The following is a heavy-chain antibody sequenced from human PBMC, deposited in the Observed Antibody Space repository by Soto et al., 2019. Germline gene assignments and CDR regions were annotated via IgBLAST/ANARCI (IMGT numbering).Heavy chain of an antibody. CDR1: GFTVSSNY. CDR3: ARGGRTYYYYYYMDV. J-gene: IGHJ6*03. D-gene: IGHD6-6*01. V-gene: IGHV3-66*01. Sequence: EVQLVESGGGLVQPGGSLRLSCAASGFTVSSNYMSWVRQAPGKGLEWVSVIYSGGSTYYADSVKGRFTISRDNSKNTLYLQMISLRAEDTAVYYCARGGRTYYYYYYMDVWGKGTTVTVSS. CDR2: IYSGGST.